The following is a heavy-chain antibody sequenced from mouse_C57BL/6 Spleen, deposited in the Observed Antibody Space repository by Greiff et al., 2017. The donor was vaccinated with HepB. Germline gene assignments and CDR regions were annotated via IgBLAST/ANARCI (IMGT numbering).Heavy chain of an antibody. V-gene: IGHV1-61*01. CDR2: IYPSDSET. CDR3: ARGPYFGY. Sequence: QVQLQQPGAELVRPGSSVKLSCKASGYTFTSYWMDWVKQRPGQGLEWIGNIYPSDSETHYNQKFKDKATLTVDKSSSTAYMQLSSLTSEDSAVYYCARGPYFGYWGQGTTLTVSS. J-gene: IGHJ2*01. CDR1: GYTFTSYW.